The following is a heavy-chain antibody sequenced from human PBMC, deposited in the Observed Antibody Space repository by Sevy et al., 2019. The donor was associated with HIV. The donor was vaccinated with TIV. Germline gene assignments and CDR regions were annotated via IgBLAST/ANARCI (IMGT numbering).Heavy chain of an antibody. CDR3: ARDLYGDYRYYYYYYGMDV. CDR2: INPNSGGT. Sequence: ASVKVSCKASGYTFTGYYMHWVRQAPGQGLEWMGWINPNSGGTNYAQKFQGRVTMTRDTSISTAYMELSRLRSDDTAVYYCARDLYGDYRYYYYYYGMDVWDQGTTVTVSS. D-gene: IGHD4-17*01. CDR1: GYTFTGYY. J-gene: IGHJ6*02. V-gene: IGHV1-2*02.